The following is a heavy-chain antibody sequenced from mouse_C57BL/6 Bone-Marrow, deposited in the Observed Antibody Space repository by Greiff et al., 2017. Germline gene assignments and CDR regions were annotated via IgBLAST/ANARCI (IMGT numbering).Heavy chain of an antibody. Sequence: QVHVKQPGAELVKPGASVKLSCKASGYTFTSYWMQWVKPRPGQGLEWIGVIDPSDSITNYNQKFKGKATLTVDTSSSTAYMQRSSLTSEDSAVYDCARGVLTGDYFYYWGQGTTLTVSS. CDR3: ARGVLTGDYFYY. D-gene: IGHD4-1*01. CDR2: IDPSDSIT. J-gene: IGHJ2*01. CDR1: GYTFTSYW. V-gene: IGHV1-50*01.